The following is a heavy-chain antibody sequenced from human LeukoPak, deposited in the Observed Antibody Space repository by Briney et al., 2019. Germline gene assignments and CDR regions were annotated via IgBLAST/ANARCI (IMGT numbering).Heavy chain of an antibody. V-gene: IGHV1-69*05. Sequence: SVKVSCKASGGTFSSYAISWVRQAPGQGLEWMGRITPIFGTANYAQKFQGRVTITTDESTSTAYMELSSLRSEDTAVYYCARDLGYCSGGSCRIFDYWGQGTLVTVSS. CDR1: GGTFSSYA. CDR3: ARDLGYCSGGSCRIFDY. D-gene: IGHD2-15*01. CDR2: ITPIFGTA. J-gene: IGHJ4*02.